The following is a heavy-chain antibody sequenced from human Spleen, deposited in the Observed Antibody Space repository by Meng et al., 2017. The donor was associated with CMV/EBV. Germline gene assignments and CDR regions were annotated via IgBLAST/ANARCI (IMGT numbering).Heavy chain of an antibody. J-gene: IGHJ5*02. Sequence: ASVKVSCKASGYTFTSYGINWVRQAPGQGLEWMGWISAYSGNTNYAQKLQGRVSMTTDTSTSTAYMELRSLRSDDTAVYYCARGGSFWELLASWGQGTLVTVSS. CDR3: ARGGSFWELLAS. CDR1: GYTFTSYG. D-gene: IGHD1-26*01. V-gene: IGHV1-18*01. CDR2: ISAYSGNT.